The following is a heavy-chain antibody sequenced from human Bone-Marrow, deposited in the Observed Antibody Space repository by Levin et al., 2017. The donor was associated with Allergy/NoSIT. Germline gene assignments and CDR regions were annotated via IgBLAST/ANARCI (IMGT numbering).Heavy chain of an antibody. CDR3: ARGGASSGWHSWFDP. D-gene: IGHD6-19*01. Sequence: SETLSLTCTVSGGSISSYYWSWIRQPPEKGLEWIGYIYYSGSTNYNPSLKSRVTISVDTSKNQFSLKLRSVTAADTAVYYCARGGASSGWHSWFDPWGQGALVTVSS. V-gene: IGHV4-59*01. J-gene: IGHJ5*02. CDR2: IYYSGST. CDR1: GGSISSYY.